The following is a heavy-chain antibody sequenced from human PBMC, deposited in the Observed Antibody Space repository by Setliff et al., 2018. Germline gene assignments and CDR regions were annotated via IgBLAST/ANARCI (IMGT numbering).Heavy chain of an antibody. CDR2: INPTNGDI. J-gene: IGHJ4*01. V-gene: IGHV1-2*07. CDR3: ARRDGRSGYLGFDL. CDR1: GYTFTDYY. D-gene: IGHD3-22*01. Sequence: ASVKVSCKPSGYTFTDYYIHWVRQAPGQGLEWMGWINPTNGDIFYAPKFAGRVTMTRDTPISTVYMELSLLTSDDTAVYFCARRDGRSGYLGFDLWGHGSLVTVSS.